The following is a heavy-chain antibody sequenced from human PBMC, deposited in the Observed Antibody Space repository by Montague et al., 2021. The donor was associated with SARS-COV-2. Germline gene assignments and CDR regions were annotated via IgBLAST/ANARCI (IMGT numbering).Heavy chain of an antibody. J-gene: IGHJ4*02. CDR1: GVSISSGAYY. CDR3: ARSPYYDSSGQMGFDF. Sequence: TLSLTCSVSGVSISSGAYYWSWIRQPPGKGLEWIGYVYYNGSTYYNPSLKSRVTIAVDTSKNHFSLKLSSVTTADTAVYYCARSPYYDSSGQMGFDFWGQGTLVTVPS. CDR2: VYYNGST. D-gene: IGHD3-22*01. V-gene: IGHV4-31*03.